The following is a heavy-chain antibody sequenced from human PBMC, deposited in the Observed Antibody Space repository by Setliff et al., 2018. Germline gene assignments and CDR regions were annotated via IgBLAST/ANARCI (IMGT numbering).Heavy chain of an antibody. D-gene: IGHD3-10*01. CDR1: GGSISRSTSY. V-gene: IGHV4-39*01. CDR2: VYSDGSI. CDR3: EIHITQTGFPNWFDP. Sequence: SETLSLTCTVSGGSISRSTSYWGWIRQPPGKGLEWIGSVYSDGSIYYNPSLKSLVTLSVDTSKNQISLRLTSVIAEDAALHYCEIHITQTGFPNWFDPWGPGTLVTVSS. J-gene: IGHJ5*02.